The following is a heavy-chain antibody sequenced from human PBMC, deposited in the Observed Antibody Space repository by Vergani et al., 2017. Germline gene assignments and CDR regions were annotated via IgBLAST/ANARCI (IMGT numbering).Heavy chain of an antibody. J-gene: IGHJ5*02. V-gene: IGHV4-59*12. D-gene: IGHD4-23*01. CDR2: IYYSGST. CDR3: ASGGRNWFDP. CDR1: GGSISSYY. Sequence: QVQLQQWGAGLLKPSETLSLTCTVSGGSISSYYWSWIRQPPGKGLEWIGYIYYSGSTNYNPSLKSRVTISVDTSKNQFSLKLSSVTAADTAVYYCASGGRNWFDPWGQGTLVTVSS.